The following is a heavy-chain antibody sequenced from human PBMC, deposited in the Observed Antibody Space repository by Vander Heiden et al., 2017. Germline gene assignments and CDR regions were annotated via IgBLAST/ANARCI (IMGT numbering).Heavy chain of an antibody. V-gene: IGHV3-7*01. D-gene: IGHD3-16*01. CDR3: ARDYGSDY. J-gene: IGHJ4*02. CDR2: IKQDGSEK. Sequence: EVLLVEAGGGLVQPAGSLRLPCAGSGFSFSTYWMTWVRQVPGKGLEWVSNIKQDGSEKYYVDSGKDRFTISRDNAKNSLFLQMNSLRAEDTAVYYCARDYGSDYWGQGTLVTVSS. CDR1: GFSFSTYW.